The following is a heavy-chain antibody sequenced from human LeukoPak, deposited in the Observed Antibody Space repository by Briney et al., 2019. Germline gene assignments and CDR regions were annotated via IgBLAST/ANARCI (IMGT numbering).Heavy chain of an antibody. CDR3: ARVGSSGYYSSPLNY. J-gene: IGHJ4*02. Sequence: ASVNVSCKASGYTFTGYYMHWVRQAPGQGLEWMGWINPNSGGTNYAQKFQGRVTMTRDTSISTAYMELSRLRSDDTAVYYCARVGSSGYYSSPLNYWGQGTLVTVSS. V-gene: IGHV1-2*02. CDR1: GYTFTGYY. CDR2: INPNSGGT. D-gene: IGHD3-22*01.